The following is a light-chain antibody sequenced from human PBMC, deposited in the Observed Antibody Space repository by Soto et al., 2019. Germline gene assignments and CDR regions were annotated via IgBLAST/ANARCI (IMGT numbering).Light chain of an antibody. V-gene: IGKV1-39*01. CDR3: HQTDSIPET. Sequence: DIQMIPSPSSLSASVGDTVTITCRASQSISLFLNWYQQKPGKAPKLLIYAASSLQSGVPSRFTGNGSGTDFTLTISSLQPEDFATYYCHQTDSIPETFGQGTKVEIK. CDR2: AAS. J-gene: IGKJ1*01. CDR1: QSISLF.